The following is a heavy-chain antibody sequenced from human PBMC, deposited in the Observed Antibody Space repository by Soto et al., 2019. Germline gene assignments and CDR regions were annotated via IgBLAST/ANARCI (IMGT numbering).Heavy chain of an antibody. Sequence: EVPLLESGGGLVQPGGSLRLSCAASGFTFSSYAMRWVRQAPGKGLEWVSAISGSGDSTYYADSVKGRFTTSRDNSKNTLYLQMNSLRAEDTAVYYCARRGSGSYCDYWGQGTLVTVSS. CDR3: ARRGSGSYCDY. CDR1: GFTFSSYA. CDR2: ISGSGDST. D-gene: IGHD1-26*01. J-gene: IGHJ4*02. V-gene: IGHV3-23*01.